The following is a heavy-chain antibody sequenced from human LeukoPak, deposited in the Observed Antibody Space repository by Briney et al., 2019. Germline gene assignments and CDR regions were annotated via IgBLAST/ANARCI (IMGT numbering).Heavy chain of an antibody. Sequence: GRSLRPSCAASGLSFSSYSMSWVRQPPGNGMEWVSSISSRGSYIYYADSVKGRFTISRDNAKNSLYLQMNSLRAEDTAVYYCARAANYYVITNWFDPWGQGTLVTVSS. J-gene: IGHJ5*02. CDR1: GLSFSSYS. D-gene: IGHD3-10*02. V-gene: IGHV3-21*01. CDR2: ISSRGSYI. CDR3: ARAANYYVITNWFDP.